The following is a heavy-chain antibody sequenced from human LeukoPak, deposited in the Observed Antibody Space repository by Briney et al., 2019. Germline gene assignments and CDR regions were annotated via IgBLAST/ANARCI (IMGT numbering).Heavy chain of an antibody. V-gene: IGHV4-59*01. D-gene: IGHD3-22*01. CDR2: IYYSGST. CDR3: ARATYYDSSGYYY. J-gene: IGHJ4*02. CDR1: GGSLSGYY. Sequence: PSETLSLTCAVYGGSLSGYYWTWIRQPPGKGLEWIGYIYYSGSTNYNPSLKSRVTISVDTSKNQFSLKLSSVTAADTAAYYCARATYYDSSGYYYWGQGTLVTVSS.